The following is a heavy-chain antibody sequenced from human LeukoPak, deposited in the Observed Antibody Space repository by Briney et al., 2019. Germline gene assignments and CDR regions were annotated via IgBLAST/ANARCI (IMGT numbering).Heavy chain of an antibody. CDR3: ARGGPGAAYFDY. CDR2: MNPNSGNT. V-gene: IGHV1-8*01. Sequence: ASVKVSCKASGYTFTSYDINWVRQATGQGLEWMGWMNPNSGNTGYAQKFQGRVTMTRNTSISTAYMKLSSLRSEDTAVYYCARGGPGAAYFDYWGQGTLVTVSS. D-gene: IGHD1-26*01. CDR1: GYTFTSYD. J-gene: IGHJ4*02.